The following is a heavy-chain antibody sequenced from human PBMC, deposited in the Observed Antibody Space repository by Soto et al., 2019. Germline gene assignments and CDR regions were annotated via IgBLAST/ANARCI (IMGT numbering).Heavy chain of an antibody. V-gene: IGHV3-23*01. J-gene: IGHJ5*02. CDR2: ITSSGGPT. Sequence: EVQLLESGGGLIQPGGSLRLSCAASGFPFSTYEMTWARQSPGKGLEWVAFITSSGGPTYYADSVRGRFTISRDNSKKTRYLQMDSRRVEDTARYYCVKGGWLDDWGQGTLVTVSS. CDR3: VKGGWLDD. CDR1: GFPFSTYE.